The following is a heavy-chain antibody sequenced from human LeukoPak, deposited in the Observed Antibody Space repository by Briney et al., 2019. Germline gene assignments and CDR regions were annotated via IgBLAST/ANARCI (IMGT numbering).Heavy chain of an antibody. CDR1: GFTFSSYG. J-gene: IGHJ3*02. Sequence: PGGSLRLSCAASGFTFSSYGMHWAPQAPGKGLEWVAVISYDGSNKYYADSVKGRFTISRDNSQNTLYLQMNSLRAEDTAVYYCAKGRSYLSIWGQGTMVTVSS. V-gene: IGHV3-30*18. CDR2: ISYDGSNK. CDR3: AKGRSYLSI.